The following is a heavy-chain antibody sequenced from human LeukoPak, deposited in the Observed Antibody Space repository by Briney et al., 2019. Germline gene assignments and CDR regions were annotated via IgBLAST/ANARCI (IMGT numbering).Heavy chain of an antibody. Sequence: ASVKVSCKASGYTFTGYYMHWVREAPGQGLEWMGWINPNSGGTNYVQKFQGRVTMTRDTSISTAYMELSRLRSDDTAVYYCARDYYESSGYFGYWGQGTLVTVSS. CDR2: INPNSGGT. CDR1: GYTFTGYY. D-gene: IGHD3-22*01. V-gene: IGHV1-2*02. CDR3: ARDYYESSGYFGY. J-gene: IGHJ4*02.